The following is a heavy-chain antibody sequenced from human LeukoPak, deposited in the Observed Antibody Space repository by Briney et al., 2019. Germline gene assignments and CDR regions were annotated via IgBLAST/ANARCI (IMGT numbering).Heavy chain of an antibody. D-gene: IGHD1-26*01. CDR2: ISSSGSTI. J-gene: IGHJ4*02. Sequence: PGGSLRLSCAASGFTFSSYGMNWVCQAPGKGLEWVSYISSSGSTIYYADSVKGRFTISRDNAKNSLYLQMNSLRAEDTAVYYCARDFSGSYNYFDYWGQGTLVTVSS. CDR3: ARDFSGSYNYFDY. CDR1: GFTFSSYG. V-gene: IGHV3-48*03.